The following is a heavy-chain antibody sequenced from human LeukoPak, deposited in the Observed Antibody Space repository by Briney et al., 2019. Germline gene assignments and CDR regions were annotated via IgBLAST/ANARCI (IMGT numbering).Heavy chain of an antibody. V-gene: IGHV3-30-3*01. J-gene: IGHJ4*02. CDR2: ISYDGNTI. CDR3: ARSDGLPKFDW. D-gene: IGHD4-17*01. CDR1: GFAFDTYA. Sequence: PGGSLRLSCAASGFAFDTYAMHWFRQAPGKGLEWVTVISYDGNTIHYADSVKGRFTISRDNSKNTLYPHMDSPRPEDTAVYYCARSDGLPKFDWWGQGTLVIVSS.